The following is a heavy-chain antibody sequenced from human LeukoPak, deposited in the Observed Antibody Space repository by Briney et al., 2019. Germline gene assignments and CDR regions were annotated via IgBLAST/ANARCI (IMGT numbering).Heavy chain of an antibody. D-gene: IGHD1-1*01. CDR3: ATVAGTGTTFGAFDI. CDR2: FDPEDGET. V-gene: IGHV1-24*01. CDR1: GYTLTELS. Sequence: GASVKVSCKVSGYTLTELSMHWVRQAPGKGLEWMGGFDPEDGETIYAQKFQGRVTMTEDTSTDTAYMELSSLRSEDTAVYYCATVAGTGTTFGAFDIWGQGTMVTVSS. J-gene: IGHJ3*02.